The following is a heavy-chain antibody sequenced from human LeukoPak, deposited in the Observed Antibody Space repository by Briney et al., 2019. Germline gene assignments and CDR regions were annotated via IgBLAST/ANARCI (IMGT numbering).Heavy chain of an antibody. V-gene: IGHV4-39*01. Sequence: PSETLSLTCTVTGDSITSRTYYWPWIRQSPWKGLEWIGTLYYSGATYYNSSLNSRVTISLDTSSNQFSLKLTSVIAMDTAIYYCARHRYYPSWADTGAFDIWGHGTMVTVSS. D-gene: IGHD2-2*01. CDR2: LYYSGAT. CDR1: GDSITSRTYY. CDR3: ARHRYYPSWADTGAFDI. J-gene: IGHJ3*02.